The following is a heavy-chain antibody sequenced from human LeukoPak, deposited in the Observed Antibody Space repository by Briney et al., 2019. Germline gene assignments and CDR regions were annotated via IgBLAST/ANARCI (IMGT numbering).Heavy chain of an antibody. J-gene: IGHJ4*02. D-gene: IGHD3-10*01. CDR2: IYSGGST. V-gene: IGHV3-66*01. CDR1: GFTVSNNY. CDR3: VRERFHGSGAPKFDF. Sequence: GGSLRLSCAASGFTVSNNYMRWVRQAPGKGLEWVSLIYSGGSTYYADSVKGRFIISRDNSKNTLYLQMNSLRAEDTAVYYCVRERFHGSGAPKFDFWGQGTLVTVSS.